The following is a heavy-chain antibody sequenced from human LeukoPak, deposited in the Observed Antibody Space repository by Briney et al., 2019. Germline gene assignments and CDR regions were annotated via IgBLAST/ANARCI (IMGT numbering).Heavy chain of an antibody. CDR1: GGSISSSSYY. J-gene: IGHJ6*03. D-gene: IGHD2-15*01. Sequence: SETLSLTCTVSGGSISSSSYYWGWIRQPPGKGLEWIGSIYYSGSTNYNPSLKSRVTISVDTSKNQFSLKLSSVTAADTAVYYCARGYCSGGSCYSYYYYNYMDVWGKGTTVTVSS. V-gene: IGHV4-39*07. CDR2: IYYSGST. CDR3: ARGYCSGGSCYSYYYYNYMDV.